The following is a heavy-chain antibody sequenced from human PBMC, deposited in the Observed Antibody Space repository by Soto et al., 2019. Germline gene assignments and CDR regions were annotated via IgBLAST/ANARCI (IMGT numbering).Heavy chain of an antibody. Sequence: EVQLFESGGDLVQLGGSLRLSCAASGFTFSSYAMSWVRQAHAKGLEWVSAISGSGGSTYYADSLKGRFTISRDNTKNTLYLQMISLRAEDTAVYYCAKDPEEQWLEYFVYWGQGTLVTVSS. V-gene: IGHV3-23*01. D-gene: IGHD6-19*01. CDR3: AKDPEEQWLEYFVY. J-gene: IGHJ4*02. CDR1: GFTFSSYA. CDR2: ISGSGGST.